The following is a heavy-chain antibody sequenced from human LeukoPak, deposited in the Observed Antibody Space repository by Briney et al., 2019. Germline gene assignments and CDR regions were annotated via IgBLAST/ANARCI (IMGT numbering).Heavy chain of an antibody. CDR3: ARVCYEDRDAFDI. Sequence: GGSLRLSCAASGFTFRSYWMHWVRQAPGKGLVWVSRINSDGSSTSYADSVRGRFTISRDNAKNTLYLQMNSLRAEDTAVYYCARVCYEDRDAFDIWGQGTMVTVSS. CDR1: GFTFRSYW. CDR2: INSDGSST. D-gene: IGHD2-2*01. V-gene: IGHV3-74*01. J-gene: IGHJ3*02.